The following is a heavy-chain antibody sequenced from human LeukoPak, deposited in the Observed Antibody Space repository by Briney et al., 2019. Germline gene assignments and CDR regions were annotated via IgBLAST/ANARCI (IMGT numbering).Heavy chain of an antibody. CDR2: IIPIFGTA. V-gene: IGHV1-69*13. D-gene: IGHD3-3*01. Sequence: SVKVSCKASGYTFTSYGISWVRQAPGQGLEWMGGIIPIFGTANYAQKFQGRVTITADESTSTAHMELSSLRSEDTAVYYCARFSITIFHPDYWGQGTLVTVSS. J-gene: IGHJ4*02. CDR1: GYTFTSYG. CDR3: ARFSITIFHPDY.